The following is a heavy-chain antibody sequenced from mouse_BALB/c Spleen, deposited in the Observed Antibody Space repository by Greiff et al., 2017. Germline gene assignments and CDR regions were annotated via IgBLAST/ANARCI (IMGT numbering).Heavy chain of an antibody. Sequence: EVKVVESGGDLVKPGGSLKLSCAASGFTFSSYGMSWVRQTPDKRLEWVATISSGGSYTYYPDSVKGRFTISRDNAKNTLYLQMSSLKSEDTAMYYCARQDYGYAMDYWGQGTSVTVSS. D-gene: IGHD1-1*02. J-gene: IGHJ4*01. CDR3: ARQDYGYAMDY. V-gene: IGHV5-6*01. CDR1: GFTFSSYG. CDR2: ISSGGSYT.